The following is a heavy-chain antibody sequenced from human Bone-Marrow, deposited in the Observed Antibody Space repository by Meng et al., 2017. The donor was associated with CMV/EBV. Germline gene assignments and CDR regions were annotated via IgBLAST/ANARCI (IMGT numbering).Heavy chain of an antibody. D-gene: IGHD1-14*01. Sequence: GESLKISCAASGFTFSSYSMNWVRQAPGKGLEWVSSISSSSSYIYYADSVKGRFTISRDNAKNSLYLQMSSLRAEDTAVYYCATIEAIGPENQGDAFDIWGQGTMVTGSS. J-gene: IGHJ3*02. V-gene: IGHV3-21*01. CDR2: ISSSSSYI. CDR3: ATIEAIGPENQGDAFDI. CDR1: GFTFSSYS.